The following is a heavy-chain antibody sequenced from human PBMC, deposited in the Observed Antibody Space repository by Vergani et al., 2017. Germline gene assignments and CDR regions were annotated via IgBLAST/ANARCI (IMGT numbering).Heavy chain of an antibody. CDR1: GFSLTTRGVA. CDR2: VFWDDDK. CDR3: THRPDCSVGHGYDDY. D-gene: IGHD2-15*01. J-gene: IGHJ4*02. V-gene: IGHV2-5*02. Sequence: QITLKESGPTLVKPTQTLTLTRTFPGFSLTTRGVAVGWIRQPPGKALEWLAIVFWDDDKRYSPSLRNRVTITRDTSRNQVVLTMTNIDPVDTATYYCTHRPDCSVGHGYDDYWGQGTLVTVSS.